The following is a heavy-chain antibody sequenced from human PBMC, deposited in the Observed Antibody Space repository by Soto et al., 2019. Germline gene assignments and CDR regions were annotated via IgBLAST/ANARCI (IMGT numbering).Heavy chain of an antibody. CDR3: ARDYGGNSGWFDP. V-gene: IGHV1-8*01. D-gene: IGHD2-21*02. CDR2: MNPNSGNT. CDR1: GYSFTSYD. Sequence: QVQLVQSGAEVKKPGASVKVSCKTSGYSFTSYDLNWVRQATGQGLEWMGWMNPNSGNTGYAQKFKGRVTMTRNTSISTAYMELCSLRSEDTAVYYCARDYGGNSGWFDPWGQGTLVTVSS. J-gene: IGHJ5*02.